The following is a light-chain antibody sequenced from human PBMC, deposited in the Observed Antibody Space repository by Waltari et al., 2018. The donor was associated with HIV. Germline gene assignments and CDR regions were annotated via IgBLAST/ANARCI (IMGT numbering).Light chain of an antibody. V-gene: IGKV3-15*01. CDR3: QQYNNWPPNT. J-gene: IGKJ2*01. Sequence: VMTQSPATLSVSPGERVTLSCRASQTVSTKLAWYQQKPGQAPRLLIYGASTRAPGLPARFGGSGSGTEFTLTISNLQSEDSAVYYCQQYNNWPPNTFGQGTKLEIK. CDR2: GAS. CDR1: QTVSTK.